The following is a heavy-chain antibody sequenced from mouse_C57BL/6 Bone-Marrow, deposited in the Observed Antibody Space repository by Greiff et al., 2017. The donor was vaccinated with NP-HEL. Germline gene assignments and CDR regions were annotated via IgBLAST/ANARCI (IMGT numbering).Heavy chain of an antibody. CDR1: GYTFTDYE. V-gene: IGHV1-15*01. CDR2: IDPETGGT. CDR3: TRWRIYYGSSYHY. D-gene: IGHD1-1*01. Sequence: VQLQQSGAELVRPGASVTLSCKASGYTFTDYEMHWVKQTPVHGLEWIGAIDPETGGTAYNQKFKGKAILTADKSSSTAYMELRSLTSEDSAVYYCTRWRIYYGSSYHYWGQGTTLTVSS. J-gene: IGHJ2*01.